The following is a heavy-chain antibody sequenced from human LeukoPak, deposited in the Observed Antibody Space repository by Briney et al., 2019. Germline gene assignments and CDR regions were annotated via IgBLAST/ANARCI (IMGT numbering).Heavy chain of an antibody. V-gene: IGHV3-20*04. CDR1: GFTFDDYG. D-gene: IGHD4-11*01. Sequence: GGSLRLSCAASGFTFDDYGMTWVRQAPGKGLEWVSGINWNGGRTGYADSVKGRFTISRDNAQNSLYLQMNSLRAEDTALYYCARVASNYDFGYWGQGTLVTVSS. CDR3: ARVASNYDFGY. CDR2: INWNGGRT. J-gene: IGHJ4*02.